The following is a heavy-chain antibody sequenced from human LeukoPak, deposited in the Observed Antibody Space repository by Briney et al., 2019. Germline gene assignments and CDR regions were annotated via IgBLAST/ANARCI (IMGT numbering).Heavy chain of an antibody. CDR2: IYSGGST. CDR1: GFTFSSFA. V-gene: IGHV3-66*01. J-gene: IGHJ4*02. CDR3: ASGWYMASFDY. Sequence: PGGSLRLSCAASGFTFSSFAMSWVRQAPGKGLEWVSVIYSGGSTYYADSVKGRFTISRDNSKNTLYLQMNSLRAEDTAVYYCASGWYMASFDYWGQGTLVTVSS. D-gene: IGHD6-19*01.